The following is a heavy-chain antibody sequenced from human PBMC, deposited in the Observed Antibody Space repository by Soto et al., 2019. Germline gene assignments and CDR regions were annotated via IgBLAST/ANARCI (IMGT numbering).Heavy chain of an antibody. CDR2: ISGSGGST. Sequence: EVQLLESGGGLVQPGGSLRLSCAASGFTFSSYAMSWVRQAPGKGLEWVSAISGSGGSTYYADSVKGRFTISRDNSKNTLYLQMNSLRAEDPAVYYCAKDVNPRLLFAGTKYGMDVWGQGTTVTVSS. CDR1: GFTFSSYA. J-gene: IGHJ6*02. V-gene: IGHV3-23*01. D-gene: IGHD3-3*01. CDR3: AKDVNPRLLFAGTKYGMDV.